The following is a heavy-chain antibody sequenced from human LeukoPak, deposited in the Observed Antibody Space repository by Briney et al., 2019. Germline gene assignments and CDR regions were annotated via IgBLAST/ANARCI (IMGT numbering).Heavy chain of an antibody. D-gene: IGHD6-19*01. Sequence: GGSLRLSCAASGFTFSSYGMHWVRQAPGKGLEWVAVISFDGSNKYYADSVKGRFTISRDNSKNTLYLQMNSLRAEDTAVYYCAREGGISTVAGNYFDKWGQGTLVTVSS. J-gene: IGHJ4*02. CDR3: AREGGISTVAGNYFDK. V-gene: IGHV3-30*03. CDR2: ISFDGSNK. CDR1: GFTFSSYG.